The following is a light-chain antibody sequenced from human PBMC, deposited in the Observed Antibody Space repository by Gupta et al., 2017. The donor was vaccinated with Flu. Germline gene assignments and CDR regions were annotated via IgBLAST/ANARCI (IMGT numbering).Light chain of an antibody. Sequence: SYELTQSPSVSMSPGQTARITCSGDALPRQYTYWYQQKPGQAPVLVRYKDSERPSGIPERFSGSSSGTTVTLTITRVQAEDEADYYCQSADSSGTWVFGGGTKVTVL. CDR2: KDS. CDR3: QSADSSGTWV. J-gene: IGLJ3*02. CDR1: ALPRQY. V-gene: IGLV3-25*02.